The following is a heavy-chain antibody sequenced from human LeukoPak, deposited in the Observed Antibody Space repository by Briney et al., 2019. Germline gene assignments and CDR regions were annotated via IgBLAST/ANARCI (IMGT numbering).Heavy chain of an antibody. Sequence: GASVNVSCKASGYTFTSYGVSWVRQAPGQGLEWMGWISAYNGNTNYAQKLQGRVTMTTDTSTSTAYMELRSLRSDDTAVYYCARGGTIFGVVIIPDYWGQGTLVTVSS. CDR1: GYTFTSYG. V-gene: IGHV1-18*01. D-gene: IGHD3-3*01. J-gene: IGHJ4*02. CDR3: ARGGTIFGVVIIPDY. CDR2: ISAYNGNT.